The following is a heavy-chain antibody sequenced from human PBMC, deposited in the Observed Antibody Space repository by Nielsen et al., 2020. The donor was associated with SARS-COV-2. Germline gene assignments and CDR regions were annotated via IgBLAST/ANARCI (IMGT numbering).Heavy chain of an antibody. J-gene: IGHJ5*02. D-gene: IGHD4-17*01. CDR3: ARVSGRGYGES. CDR2: INHSGIT. Sequence: SETLSLTCTVDGGSFSGYHWSWIRQSPGKGLEWLGEINHSGITNYNPSLKSRLTMSIDTSKNQFSLNLSSVTAADTAVYYCARVSGRGYGESWGQGTLVTVSS. CDR1: GGSFSGYH. V-gene: IGHV4-34*01.